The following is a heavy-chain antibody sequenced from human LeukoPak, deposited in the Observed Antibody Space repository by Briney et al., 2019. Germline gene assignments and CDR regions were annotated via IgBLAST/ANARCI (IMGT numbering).Heavy chain of an antibody. J-gene: IGHJ4*02. CDR1: GGSMSTYY. CDR2: IYYSGST. V-gene: IGHV4-59*05. D-gene: IGHD5/OR15-5a*01. Sequence: SETLSLTCAVSGGSMSTYYWSWIRQPPGKGLEWIGRIYYSGSTYYNPSLKSRVTISVDTSKNQFSLKLSSVTAADTAVYYGARHDLVWALDYWGQGTLVTVSS. CDR3: ARHDLVWALDY.